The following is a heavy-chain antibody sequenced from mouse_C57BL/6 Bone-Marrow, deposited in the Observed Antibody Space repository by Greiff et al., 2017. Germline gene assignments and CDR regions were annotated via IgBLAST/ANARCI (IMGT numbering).Heavy chain of an antibody. V-gene: IGHV10-1*01. CDR2: IRSKSNNYAT. CDR1: GFSFNTYA. CDR3: VRPYSNYVGFAY. Sequence: EVKLVESGGGLVQPKGSLKLSCAASGFSFNTYAMNWVRQAPGKGLEWVARIRSKSNNYATYYADSVKDRFTISRDDSESMLYLQMNNLKTEDTARYYCVRPYSNYVGFAYWGQGTLVTVSA. D-gene: IGHD2-5*01. J-gene: IGHJ3*01.